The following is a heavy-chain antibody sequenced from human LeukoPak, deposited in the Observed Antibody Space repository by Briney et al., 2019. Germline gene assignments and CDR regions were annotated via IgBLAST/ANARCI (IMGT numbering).Heavy chain of an antibody. D-gene: IGHD6-13*01. CDR1: GFTFSSYE. J-gene: IGHJ4*02. V-gene: IGHV3-48*03. Sequence: PGGSLRLSCAASGFTFSSYEMNWVRQAPGKGLEWVSYISSSGSTTYYADSVKGRLTISRDNSKNTLYLQMNSLRAEDTAVYYCAKDRSSSWYYFDYWGQGTLVTVSS. CDR3: AKDRSSSWYYFDY. CDR2: ISSSGSTT.